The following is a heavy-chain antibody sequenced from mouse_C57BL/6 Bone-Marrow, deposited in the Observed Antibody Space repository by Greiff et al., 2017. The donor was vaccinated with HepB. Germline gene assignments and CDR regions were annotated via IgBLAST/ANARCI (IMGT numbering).Heavy chain of an antibody. V-gene: IGHV1-50*01. CDR3: GRYVSPFAD. CDR1: GSTFTSYW. D-gene: IGHD6-2*01. J-gene: IGHJ3*01. CDR2: IDPSDSFT. Sequence: QVQLQQPGAELVTPAAPVKLSCTAPGSTFTSYWMQWVKLRPGQGLEWIGEIDPSDSFTNYNQKFKGKATLTVDTSSSTAYMQLSSLTSEDSAVYYWGRYVSPFADWGQGSRVT.